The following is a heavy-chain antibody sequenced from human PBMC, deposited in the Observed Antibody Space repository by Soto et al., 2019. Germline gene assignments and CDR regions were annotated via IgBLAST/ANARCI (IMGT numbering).Heavy chain of an antibody. D-gene: IGHD6-19*01. CDR3: AKEGEHSSGWDNTDY. Sequence: GGPLRLARAAWKYTSRRYAMSRVHKAKGKGLEWVSAISGSGGSTYYADSVKGRFTISRDNSKNTLYLQMNSLRAEDTAVYYFAKEGEHSSGWDNTDYWGQGTRVTVSA. J-gene: IGHJ4*02. CDR1: KYTSRRYA. V-gene: IGHV3-23*01. CDR2: ISGSGGST.